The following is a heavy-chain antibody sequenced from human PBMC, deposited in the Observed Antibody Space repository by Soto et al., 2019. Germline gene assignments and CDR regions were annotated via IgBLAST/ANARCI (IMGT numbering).Heavy chain of an antibody. Sequence: DSVKASCRASGCTVTSYGISWVRQAPGQGLEWMGWISAYNGNTNYAQKLQGRVTMTTDTSTSTAYMELRSLRSDDTAVYYCARVGFGYPYYYGMDVWGQGTTVTVSS. D-gene: IGHD3-10*01. CDR1: GCTVTSYG. J-gene: IGHJ6*02. CDR2: ISAYNGNT. V-gene: IGHV1-18*01. CDR3: ARVGFGYPYYYGMDV.